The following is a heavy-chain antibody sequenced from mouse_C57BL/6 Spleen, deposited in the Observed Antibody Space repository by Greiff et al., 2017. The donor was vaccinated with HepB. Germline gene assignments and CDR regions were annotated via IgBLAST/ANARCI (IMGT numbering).Heavy chain of an antibody. CDR1: GYTFTSYW. J-gene: IGHJ3*01. V-gene: IGHV1-61*01. D-gene: IGHD4-1*01. Sequence: QVQLQQPGAELVRPGSSVKLSCKASGYTFTSYWMDWVKQRPGQGLEWIGNIYPSDSETHYNQKFKDKAALTVDKSSSTAYMQLSSLTSEDSAVYYCARSTGGGPFAYWGQGTLVTVSA. CDR3: ARSTGGGPFAY. CDR2: IYPSDSET.